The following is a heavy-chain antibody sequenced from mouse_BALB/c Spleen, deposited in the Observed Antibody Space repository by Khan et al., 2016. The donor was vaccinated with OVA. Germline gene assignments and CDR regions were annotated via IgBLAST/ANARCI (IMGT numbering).Heavy chain of an antibody. J-gene: IGHJ1*01. D-gene: IGHD2-1*01. CDR1: GFSFSSYT. CDR2: ISSGSTYT. Sequence: EVELVESGGGFVNPGGSLKLSCAASGFSFSSYTMSWVRQTPEKRLEWVATISSGSTYTYYPDSVKGRFTISRDNAKNTLYLQMSSLKSEDTAMYYCTRDGNYAHWYFDVWGAGTTVTVSS. CDR3: TRDGNYAHWYFDV. V-gene: IGHV5-6-4*01.